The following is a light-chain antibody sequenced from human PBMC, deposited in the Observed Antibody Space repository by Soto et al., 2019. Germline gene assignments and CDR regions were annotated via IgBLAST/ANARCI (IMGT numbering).Light chain of an antibody. CDR2: EVT. CDR3: SSYAGSNNLHVL. Sequence: QSVLTQPPSASGSPGQSVTISCTGTSSDVGAYDYISWYQQHPGKAPKLIIYEVTQRPSGVPDRFSGSKSGNTASLTVSGLQAEDEADYYCSSYAGSNNLHVLFGGGTKLTVL. CDR1: SSDVGAYDY. J-gene: IGLJ2*01. V-gene: IGLV2-8*01.